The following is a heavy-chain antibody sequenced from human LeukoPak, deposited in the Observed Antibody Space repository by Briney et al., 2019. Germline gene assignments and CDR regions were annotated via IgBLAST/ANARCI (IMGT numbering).Heavy chain of an antibody. CDR3: ARSYRDYDFLTGYYARFDY. CDR2: IIPMFGTA. J-gene: IGHJ4*02. D-gene: IGHD3-9*01. V-gene: IGHV1-69*01. CDR1: GGIFSSYA. Sequence: GASVKVSCKPSGGIFSSYAISWVRQAPGQGLEWMGGIIPMFGTANYAQKFQGRVTITADESKSTAYMELSRLRSEDTAVYYCARSYRDYDFLTGYYARFDYWGQGTLVTVSS.